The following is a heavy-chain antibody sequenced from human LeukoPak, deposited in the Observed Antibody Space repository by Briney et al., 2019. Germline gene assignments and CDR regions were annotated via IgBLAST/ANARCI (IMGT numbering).Heavy chain of an antibody. CDR2: INHSGST. V-gene: IGHV4-4*02. CDR3: ALGYNDIWKL. D-gene: IGHD5-24*01. CDR1: SGSISSSTW. Sequence: SETLSLTCAVSSGSISSSTWWSWVRQPPGKGLEWIGEINHSGSTHYTPSLKSRVTISVDTSDNKFSLKMISVTAADAAVYYCALGYNDIWKLWGRGTLVTVSS. J-gene: IGHJ4*02.